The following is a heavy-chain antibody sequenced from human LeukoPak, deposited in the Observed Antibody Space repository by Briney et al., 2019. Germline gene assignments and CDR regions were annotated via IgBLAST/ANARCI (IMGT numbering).Heavy chain of an antibody. CDR3: ARGPSARRWFDP. J-gene: IGHJ5*02. V-gene: IGHV4-34*01. CDR2: INHSGST. CDR1: GGSFSGYY. D-gene: IGHD6-6*01. Sequence: SETLSLTCAVYGGSFSGYYWSWIRQPPGKGLEWIGEINHSGSTNYNSSLKSRVTISVDTSKNQFSLKLSSVTAADTAVYYCARGPSARRWFDPWGQGTLVTVSS.